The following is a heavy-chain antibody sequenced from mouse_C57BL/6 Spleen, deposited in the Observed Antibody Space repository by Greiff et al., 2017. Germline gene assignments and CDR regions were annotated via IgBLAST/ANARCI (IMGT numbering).Heavy chain of an antibody. CDR3: ARYDRTGSSPYFGC. J-gene: IGHJ2*01. Sequence: EVQRVESGGGLVQPGGSLSLSCAASGFTFTAYYMSWVRQPPGKALEWLGFIRTKANGYTTEYSASVKGRFTISRDNSQSILYLQMNALRAEYSATYYCARYDRTGSSPYFGCWGQGTTLTVSS. D-gene: IGHD1-1*01. V-gene: IGHV7-3*01. CDR1: GFTFTAYY. CDR2: IRTKANGYTT.